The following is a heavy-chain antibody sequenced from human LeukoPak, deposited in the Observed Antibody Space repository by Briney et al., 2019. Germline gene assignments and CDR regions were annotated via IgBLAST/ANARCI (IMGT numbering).Heavy chain of an antibody. V-gene: IGHV4-59*12. CDR3: AAGVGPTWKYAFDI. CDR2: INHSGST. Sequence: SETLSLTCIVSGVSIRSYYWSWIRQPPGKGLEWIGEINHSGSTNYNPSLKSRVTISVDTSKNQFSLKLSSVTAEDTAVYYCAAGVGPTWKYAFDIWGQGTVVAVSS. CDR1: GVSIRSYY. D-gene: IGHD1-26*01. J-gene: IGHJ3*02.